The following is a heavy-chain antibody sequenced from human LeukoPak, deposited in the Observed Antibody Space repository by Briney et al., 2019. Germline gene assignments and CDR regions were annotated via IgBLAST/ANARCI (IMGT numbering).Heavy chain of an antibody. V-gene: IGHV4-59*12. CDR1: VGSISSYY. CDR2: IYYSGST. CDR3: ARESGTTGAYCFDY. Sequence: PSETLSLTSTVSVGSISSYYWSSIRQPPGHRLEWFGYIYYSGSTYYNPSLKSRVTISVDTSKNQFSLKLSSVTAADTAVYYCARESGTTGAYCFDYWGQGTLVTVSS. D-gene: IGHD4-17*01. J-gene: IGHJ4*02.